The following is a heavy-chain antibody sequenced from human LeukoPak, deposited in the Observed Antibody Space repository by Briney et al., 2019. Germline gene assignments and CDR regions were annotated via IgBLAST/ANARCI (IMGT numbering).Heavy chain of an antibody. Sequence: KAGGSLRLSCAASGFTFSDWFLSWIRQAPGKGLEWVSYISGSGTDIYHADSVKGRFTISRDNAKKSLYLQMNSLRAEDTAVYYCAKGSTNARPYYFDYWGQGSLVTVSS. CDR1: GFTFSDWF. CDR3: AKGSTNARPYYFDY. V-gene: IGHV3-11*01. J-gene: IGHJ4*02. CDR2: ISGSGTDI. D-gene: IGHD2-8*01.